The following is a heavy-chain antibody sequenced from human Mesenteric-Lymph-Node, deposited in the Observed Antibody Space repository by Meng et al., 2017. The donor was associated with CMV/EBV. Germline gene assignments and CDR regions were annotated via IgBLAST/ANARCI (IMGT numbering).Heavy chain of an antibody. J-gene: IGHJ4*02. CDR1: GFTFSNYA. CDR2: ISGSSYVT. Sequence: SGFTFSNYAMNWVRRAPGKGLEWVSAISGSSYVTKYADSMKGRFTISRDNSKNTVYLQLSSLRGDDTAVYYCAKLYYDFWSGYTYFDSWGQGTLVTVSS. D-gene: IGHD3-3*01. V-gene: IGHV3-23*01. CDR3: AKLYYDFWSGYTYFDS.